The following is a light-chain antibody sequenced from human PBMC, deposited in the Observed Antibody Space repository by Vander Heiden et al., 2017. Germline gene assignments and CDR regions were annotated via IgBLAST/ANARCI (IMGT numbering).Light chain of an antibody. CDR1: HSLTYSDRNTY. J-gene: IGKJ4*01. V-gene: IGKV2-30*01. CDR2: KVS. Sequence: DGVMVESPPSLPVSLARPASIPRRPSHSLTYSDRNTYLDWFQQRPGQSPRRLIYKVSTRDSGGPDRFSGSGSGTDYTLNISRVEAEDVRVYYCMQRKYWPPLTFGGGTKVEIK. CDR3: MQRKYWPPLT.